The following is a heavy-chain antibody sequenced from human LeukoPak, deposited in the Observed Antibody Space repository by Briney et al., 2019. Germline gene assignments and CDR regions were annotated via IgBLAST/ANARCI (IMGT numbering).Heavy chain of an antibody. D-gene: IGHD4-23*01. CDR3: VRAIGSNTL. J-gene: IGHJ4*02. Sequence: PGGSLRLSCAVSGFTFTTYWMSWVRQAPGKGLEWVANINQDGSEKYYVDSVKGRFTISRDNAKNSLYLQMNSLRAEDTAVYFCVRAIGSNTLWGQGTLVTVSS. V-gene: IGHV3-7*01. CDR2: INQDGSEK. CDR1: GFTFTTYW.